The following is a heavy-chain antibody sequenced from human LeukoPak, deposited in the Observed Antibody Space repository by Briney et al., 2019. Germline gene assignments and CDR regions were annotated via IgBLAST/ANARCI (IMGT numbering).Heavy chain of an antibody. J-gene: IGHJ4*02. CDR3: AKDSGWLAHY. Sequence: GGSLRLSCAASGFTFSSSGMSWVRQAPGRGLEWVSGISSSGDSTYYADSVKGRFTISRDNSKNTLYLQMNSLRAEDTALYYCAKDSGWLAHYWGQGTLVIVSS. CDR1: GFTFSSSG. V-gene: IGHV3-23*01. D-gene: IGHD6-19*01. CDR2: ISSSGDST.